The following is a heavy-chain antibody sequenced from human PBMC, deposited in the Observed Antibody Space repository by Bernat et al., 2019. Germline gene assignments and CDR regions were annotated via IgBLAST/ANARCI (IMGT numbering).Heavy chain of an antibody. V-gene: IGHV3-15*01. D-gene: IGHD6-13*01. CDR2: IKSKSDGGTT. Sequence: EVQLVESGGGLVKPGGSLRLSCAASGFTFSNAWMSWVRQAPGKGLEWVGRIKSKSDGGTTDYAAPVKGRFTISRDDSKNTLYLQMNSLKTEDTAVYYCTAVWTSSWRGAFDIWGQGAMVTVSS. J-gene: IGHJ3*02. CDR1: GFTFSNAW. CDR3: TAVWTSSWRGAFDI.